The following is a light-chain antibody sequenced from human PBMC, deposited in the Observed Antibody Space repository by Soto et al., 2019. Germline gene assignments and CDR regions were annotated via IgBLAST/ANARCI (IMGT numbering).Light chain of an antibody. CDR1: ESSSNR. CDR2: RAS. Sequence: DIQLTQSPSTLSASVGDRVTITCRASESSSNRFAWYQQKPGKAPNLLIYRASTSESGVPPRLSGSGSGTEFSLPISSLQPDDFATYYCQHYDCCSRTFGPGTKVEI. J-gene: IGKJ1*01. V-gene: IGKV1-5*03. CDR3: QHYDCCSRT.